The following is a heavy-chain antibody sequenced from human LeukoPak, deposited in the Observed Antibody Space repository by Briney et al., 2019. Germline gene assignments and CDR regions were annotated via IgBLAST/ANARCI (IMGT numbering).Heavy chain of an antibody. CDR2: IYYSGST. CDR3: ARGTRNYDILTGFYTKPGAFDI. Sequence: SETLSLTCTVSGGSISSYYWSWIRQPPGKGLEWIGYIYYSGSTNYNPSLKSRVTISVDTSKNQFSLKLSSVTAADTAVYYCARGTRNYDILTGFYTKPGAFDIWGQGTMVTVSS. D-gene: IGHD3-9*01. V-gene: IGHV4-59*08. CDR1: GGSISSYY. J-gene: IGHJ3*02.